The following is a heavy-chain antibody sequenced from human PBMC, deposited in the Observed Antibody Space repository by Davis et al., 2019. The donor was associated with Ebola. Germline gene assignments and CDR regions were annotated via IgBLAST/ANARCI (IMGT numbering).Heavy chain of an antibody. CDR2: LSGGSGTT. Sequence: PGGSLRLSCVASGFTFTSHAMSWVRQAPGKGLEWVSALSGGSGTTHYADSVKGRFTISRDDSKNTVFLHMNTLRAEDTAIYYCTTWLVNHFDYWGQGTLVTVSS. J-gene: IGHJ4*02. CDR3: TTWLVNHFDY. CDR1: GFTFTSHA. V-gene: IGHV3-23*01. D-gene: IGHD6-19*01.